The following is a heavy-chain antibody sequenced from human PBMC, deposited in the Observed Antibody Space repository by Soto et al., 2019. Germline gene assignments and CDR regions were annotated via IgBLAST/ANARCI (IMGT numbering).Heavy chain of an antibody. V-gene: IGHV3-23*01. D-gene: IGHD3-10*02. Sequence: QPGGSLRLSCAASGFTFSSSAISWVRQAPGKGLGWVSAVSANGQGIYYADSVRGRFTISRDNSKNTVFLHMDSLSAEDTAVYYCAKDRHYPRDYFHYWGQGTLVTVSS. CDR2: VSANGQGI. CDR1: GFTFSSSA. CDR3: AKDRHYPRDYFHY. J-gene: IGHJ4*02.